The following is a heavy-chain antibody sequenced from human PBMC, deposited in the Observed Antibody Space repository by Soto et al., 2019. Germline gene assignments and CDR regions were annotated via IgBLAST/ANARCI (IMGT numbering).Heavy chain of an antibody. D-gene: IGHD3-10*01. J-gene: IGHJ4*02. CDR1: GYSVASNSAA. CDR2: TYYRSKWYN. Sequence: PSHTRSLTCAISGYSVASNSAAWNLIRQSPSRGLEWLGRTYYRSKWYNDYAVSVKSRITINPDTSKNQFSLQLNSVTPEDTAVYYCALSGSYYNEGWGFRYWGQGTLVTVSS. CDR3: ALSGSYYNEGWGFRY. V-gene: IGHV6-1*01.